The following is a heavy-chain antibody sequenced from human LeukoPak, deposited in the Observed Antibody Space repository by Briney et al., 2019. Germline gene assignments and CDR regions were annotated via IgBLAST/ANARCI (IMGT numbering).Heavy chain of an antibody. Sequence: SQTLSLTCAISGDIVSHNSAAWSWIRQSPSRGLEWLGRTYYRSKWYNDYALSVKGRITITPDTSKNQFSLQLNSVTPDDTAVYYCARASLSDILTGYWRGYYYYYMDVWGKGTTVTISS. D-gene: IGHD3-9*01. CDR3: ARASLSDILTGYWRGYYYYYMDV. V-gene: IGHV6-1*01. CDR2: TYYRSKWYN. CDR1: GDIVSHNSAA. J-gene: IGHJ6*03.